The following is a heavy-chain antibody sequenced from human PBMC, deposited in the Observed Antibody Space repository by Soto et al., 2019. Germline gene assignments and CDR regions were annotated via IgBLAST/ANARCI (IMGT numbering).Heavy chain of an antibody. CDR3: ARGVIH. Sequence: SETLSLTCAVSGGSISSGGYSWSWIRQPPGKGLEWIGYMYHSGSTYYNPSLKSRVTISIDRSKNQFSLKLSSVTAADTAVYYCARGVIHWGQGTLVTRLL. CDR2: MYHSGST. J-gene: IGHJ4*02. V-gene: IGHV4-30-2*01. CDR1: GGSISSGGYS. D-gene: IGHD2-21*01.